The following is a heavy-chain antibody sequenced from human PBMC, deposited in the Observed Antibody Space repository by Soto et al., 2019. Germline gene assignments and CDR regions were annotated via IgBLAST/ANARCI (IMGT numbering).Heavy chain of an antibody. Sequence: EVQLVESGGGLVQPGESLRLSCAASGFTFSSYWMTWVRQAPGKGLEWVANIKQDGGEKYYLDSVKGRFTISRDNAKNSLYLQRNSLRIEDTAVYYCARETGFLLNLRYCNETTCPEDYWGQGALVTVSS. J-gene: IGHJ4*02. V-gene: IGHV3-7*01. D-gene: IGHD2-8*02. CDR1: GFTFSSYW. CDR2: IKQDGGEK. CDR3: ARETGFLLNLRYCNETTCPEDY.